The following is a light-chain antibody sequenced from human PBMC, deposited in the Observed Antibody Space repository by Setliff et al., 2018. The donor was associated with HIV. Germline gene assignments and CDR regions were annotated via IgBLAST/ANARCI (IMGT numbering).Light chain of an antibody. Sequence: QSVLTQPASVSGSPGQSITISCTGTSSDVGRYKLVSWYQQYPGKAPKFLLYEDTKRPSGLSNRFSGSKSGNTASLRISGLQTEDEGTYYCCSYAITNTLPFGTGTKVTVL. V-gene: IGLV2-23*02. CDR2: EDT. J-gene: IGLJ1*01. CDR1: SSDVGRYKL. CDR3: CSYAITNTLP.